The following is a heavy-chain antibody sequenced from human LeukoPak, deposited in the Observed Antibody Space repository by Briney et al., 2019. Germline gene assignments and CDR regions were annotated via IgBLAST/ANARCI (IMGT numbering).Heavy chain of an antibody. J-gene: IGHJ6*02. CDR3: ARGFGGLLWGYYYYYGMDV. Sequence: SETLSLTCAVYGGSFSGYYWSWIRQPPGKGLEWIGEINHSGSTNYNPSLKSRVTISVDTSKNQFSLKLSSVTAADTAVYYCARGFGGLLWGYYYYYGMDVWGQGTTVTVSS. CDR2: INHSGST. D-gene: IGHD3-10*01. CDR1: GGSFSGYY. V-gene: IGHV4-34*01.